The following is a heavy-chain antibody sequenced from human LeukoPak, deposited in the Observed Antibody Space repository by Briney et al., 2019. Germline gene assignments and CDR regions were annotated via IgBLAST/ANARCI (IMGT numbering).Heavy chain of an antibody. CDR1: GFTFSSYS. J-gene: IGHJ4*02. D-gene: IGHD6-19*01. CDR3: ASRGSSGWYFDY. Sequence: GGSLRLSCAASGFTFSSYSMTWVRQAPGKGLEWVSSISSSSSYIYYADSVKGRFTISRDNAKNSLYLQVNSLRAEDTAVYYCASRGSSGWYFDYWGQGTLVTVSS. V-gene: IGHV3-21*01. CDR2: ISSSSSYI.